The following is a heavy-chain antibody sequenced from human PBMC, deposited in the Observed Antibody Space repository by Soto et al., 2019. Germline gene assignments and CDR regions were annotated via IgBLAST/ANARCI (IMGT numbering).Heavy chain of an antibody. CDR2: MYHSGSP. V-gene: IGHV4-30-2*01. CDR1: GGSISSGGYS. J-gene: IGHJ4*02. Sequence: QLQLQESGSGLVKPSQTLSLTCAVSGGSISSGGYSWSWIRQPPGKGLEWIGYMYHSGSPYYNPSRQRRVTISRDRSQNQFSLKLRSVTAADTAVYYFARVPDYWGQGILVTVSS. CDR3: ARVPDY. D-gene: IGHD2-2*01.